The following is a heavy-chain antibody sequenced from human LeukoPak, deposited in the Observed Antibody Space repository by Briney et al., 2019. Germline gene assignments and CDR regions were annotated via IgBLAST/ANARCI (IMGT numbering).Heavy chain of an antibody. V-gene: IGHV1-69*04. CDR3: ARDLDTAMAVQYFDC. J-gene: IGHJ4*02. D-gene: IGHD5-18*01. Sequence: SVKVSCKASGGTFSSYAISWVRQAPGQGLEWMGRIIPILGIANYAQKFQGRVTITADKSTSTAYMELSSLRSEDTAVYYCARDLDTAMAVQYFDCWGQGTLVTVSS. CDR1: GGTFSSYA. CDR2: IIPILGIA.